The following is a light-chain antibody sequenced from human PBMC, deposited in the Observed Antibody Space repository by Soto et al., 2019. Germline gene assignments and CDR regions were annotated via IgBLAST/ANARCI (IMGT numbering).Light chain of an antibody. Sequence: QSVLTQPASVSGSPVQSITISCTGTSSDVGGYNFVSWYQQHPGKAPKLMVYEVTNRPSGISYRFSGSKSGNTASLTISGLQAEDEADYFCSTYAGSDTLIFGGGTKVTVL. CDR3: STYAGSDTLI. CDR1: SSDVGGYNF. CDR2: EVT. V-gene: IGLV2-14*01. J-gene: IGLJ2*01.